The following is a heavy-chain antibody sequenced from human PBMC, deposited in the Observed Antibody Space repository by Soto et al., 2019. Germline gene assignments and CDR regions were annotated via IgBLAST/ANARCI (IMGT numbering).Heavy chain of an antibody. CDR3: AKLTIARSAAEDY. CDR1: GFTFSSYA. J-gene: IGHJ4*02. V-gene: IGHV3-23*01. CDR2: ISGSGGST. Sequence: PGGSLRLSCAASGFTFSSYAMSWVRQAPGEGLEWVSAISGSGGSTYYADSVKGRFTISRDNSKNTLYLQMNSLRAEDTAVYYCAKLTIARSAAEDYWGQGTLVTVSS. D-gene: IGHD2-15*01.